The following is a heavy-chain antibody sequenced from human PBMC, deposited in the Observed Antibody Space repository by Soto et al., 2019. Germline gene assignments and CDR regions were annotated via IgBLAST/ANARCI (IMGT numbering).Heavy chain of an antibody. D-gene: IGHD4-17*01. V-gene: IGHV4-39*01. CDR2: IYYSGST. CDR3: ARRSYGGVFDC. Sequence: PSETLSLTCTVSGGSISSSSYYWGWIRQPPGKGLEWIGSIYYSGSTYYNPSLKSRVTISVDTSKNQFSLKLSSVTAADTAVYYCARRSYGGVFDCWGQGTLVTVSS. J-gene: IGHJ4*02. CDR1: GGSISSSSYY.